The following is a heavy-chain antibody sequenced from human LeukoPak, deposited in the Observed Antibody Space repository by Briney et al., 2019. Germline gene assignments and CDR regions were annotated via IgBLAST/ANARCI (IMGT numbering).Heavy chain of an antibody. CDR3: ARRLCTSTSCYRSMDV. CDR2: IKQDGSEK. Sequence: GGSLRLSCAASGFTFSRHWMTWVRQAPGKGLEWVTNIKQDGSEKYYVDPVKGRFTISKDNAQNSLYLQMNSLRVEDTAVYYCARRLCTSTSCYRSMDVWGRGTTVTVSS. D-gene: IGHD2-2*01. J-gene: IGHJ6*04. V-gene: IGHV3-7*01. CDR1: GFTFSRHW.